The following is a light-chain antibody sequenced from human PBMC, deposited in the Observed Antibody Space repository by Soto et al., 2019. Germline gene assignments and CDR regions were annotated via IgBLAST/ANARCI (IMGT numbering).Light chain of an antibody. CDR3: QQANSFPLSIT. V-gene: IGKV1-12*01. J-gene: IGKJ5*01. CDR1: QAIGGL. CDR2: ATS. Sequence: DIQMTQSPSSVSASIGDRVTITCRASQAIGGLLAWYQQKPGKAPKLLIFATSRLQSGVPSRFSGSGSGTDFTLTISSLQPEDFATYYCQQANSFPLSITFGQGTRLEIK.